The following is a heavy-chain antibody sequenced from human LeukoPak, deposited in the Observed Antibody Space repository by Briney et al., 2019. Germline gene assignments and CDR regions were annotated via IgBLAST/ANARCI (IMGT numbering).Heavy chain of an antibody. CDR2: ICAGGVST. Sequence: AGGSLRLSCADSGFTFSSYAMSWVRQAQAKGLEWVSAICAGGVSTYYADTVKGRFTISRDNSKKTLYLQMNSLRAEDTAVYYCAKGAGTDRTWGQGNLVTVSS. J-gene: IGHJ5*02. CDR3: AKGAGTDRT. CDR1: GFTFSSYA. V-gene: IGHV3-23*01.